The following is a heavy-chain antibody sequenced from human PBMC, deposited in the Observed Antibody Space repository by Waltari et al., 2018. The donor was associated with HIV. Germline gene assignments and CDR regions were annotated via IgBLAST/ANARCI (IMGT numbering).Heavy chain of an antibody. D-gene: IGHD3-22*01. CDR1: GGSFSGYY. CDR3: ARSSYSSDSCGFEDY. CDR2: ISHSGNP. V-gene: IGHV4-34*01. J-gene: IGHJ4*02. Sequence: QVQLQQWGAGLLRPSETLSLTCAVYGGSFSGYYWSWIRQSPGKGLEWIGEISHSGNPKDNPPLKGDVTISVDTSKNQFSLKLRYATAVDTAIYWYARSSYSSDSCGFEDYWRQGTLVTVSS.